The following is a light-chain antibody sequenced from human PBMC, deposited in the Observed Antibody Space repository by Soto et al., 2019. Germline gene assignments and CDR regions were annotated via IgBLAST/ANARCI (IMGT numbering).Light chain of an antibody. CDR1: SSDVGGYNF. CDR2: EVT. CDR3: ISYAAGNNYLV. V-gene: IGLV2-8*01. Sequence: QSALTQPPSASGSPGQSVIISCTGTSSDVGGYNFVSWFQQHPGEAPKLMIYEVTKRPSGVPDRFSGSKSGNTASLTVSGLQAEDEADYYCISYAAGNNYLVFGGGTKLTVL. J-gene: IGLJ2*01.